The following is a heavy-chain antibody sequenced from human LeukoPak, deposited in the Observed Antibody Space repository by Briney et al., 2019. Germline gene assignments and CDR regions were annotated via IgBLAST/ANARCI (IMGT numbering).Heavy chain of an antibody. D-gene: IGHD5-12*01. CDR3: AKGGGYEAQYYYYYLDV. CDR1: GFTFSSYG. V-gene: IGHV3-30*02. Sequence: GGSLRLSCAASGFTFSSYGMYWVGQAPGTGLEWVAFIRYDGSNKYYADSVKGRFTVSRDNSKNTLYLQMRSLRAEDTAVYYCAKGGGYEAQYYYYYLDVWGKGTTVTISS. J-gene: IGHJ6*03. CDR2: IRYDGSNK.